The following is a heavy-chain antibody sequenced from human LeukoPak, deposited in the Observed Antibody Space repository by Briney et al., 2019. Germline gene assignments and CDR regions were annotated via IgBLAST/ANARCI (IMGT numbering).Heavy chain of an antibody. CDR2: INSDGSST. D-gene: IGHD2-2*01. CDR3: AREWIVVVPPAMTYYYNGMDV. J-gene: IGHJ6*02. Sequence: GGFLRLSCAASGFTFSSYWMYWVRQAPGKGLVWVSRINSDGSSTSYADSVKGRFTISRDNAKNTLYLQMNSLRAEDTAVYYCAREWIVVVPPAMTYYYNGMDVWGQGTTVTVSS. V-gene: IGHV3-74*01. CDR1: GFTFSSYW.